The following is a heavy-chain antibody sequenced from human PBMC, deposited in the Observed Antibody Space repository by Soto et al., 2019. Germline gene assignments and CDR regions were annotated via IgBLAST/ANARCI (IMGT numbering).Heavy chain of an antibody. V-gene: IGHV3-48*02. CDR2: ISSSSSTI. CDR1: GFTFSSYS. CDR3: ARDEALRYFDWFPHYYYYGMDV. D-gene: IGHD3-9*01. J-gene: IGHJ6*02. Sequence: PGGSLRLSCAASGFTFSSYSMNWVRQAPGKGLEWVSYISSSSSTIYYADSVKGRFTISRDNAKNSLYLQMNSLRDEDTAVYYCARDEALRYFDWFPHYYYYGMDVSGQGPTVTVSS.